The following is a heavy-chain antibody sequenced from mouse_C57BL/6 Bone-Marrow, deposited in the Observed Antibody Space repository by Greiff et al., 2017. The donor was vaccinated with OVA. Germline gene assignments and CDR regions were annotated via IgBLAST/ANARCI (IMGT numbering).Heavy chain of an antibody. J-gene: IGHJ4*01. CDR2: IDPSDSYT. D-gene: IGHD2-10*02. CDR1: GYTFTSYW. Sequence: VQLQQPGAELVMPGASVKLSCKASGYTFTSYWMHWVKQRPGQGLEWIGEIDPSDSYTNYNQKFKGKSTLTVDKSSSTAYMQLSSLTSEDSAVYYCARLYDYDGMDYWGQGTSVTVSS. CDR3: ARLYDYDGMDY. V-gene: IGHV1-69*01.